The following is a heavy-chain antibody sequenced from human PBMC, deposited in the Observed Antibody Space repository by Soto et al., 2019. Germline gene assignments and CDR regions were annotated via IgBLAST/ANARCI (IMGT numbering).Heavy chain of an antibody. CDR1: GFTFDGDG. CDR3: ARRSSMVREGNNWCDP. CDR2: ISSNGSDT. V-gene: IGHV3-30*03. J-gene: IGHJ5*02. D-gene: IGHD3-10*01. Sequence: QAPLVESGGGVVQPGGSLRLSCEGSGFTFDGDGLHWVRQAPGKGLEWVALISSNGSDTRYGTSVKGRFTVSRDNSKTSLYRQTTSLRGADMAVYYWARRSSMVREGNNWCDPWGQGTLVTVST.